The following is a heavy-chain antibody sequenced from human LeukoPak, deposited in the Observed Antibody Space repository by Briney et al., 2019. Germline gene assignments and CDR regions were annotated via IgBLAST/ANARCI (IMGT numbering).Heavy chain of an antibody. CDR2: INPNSGGT. J-gene: IGHJ4*02. D-gene: IGHD3-22*01. Sequence: GASVKVSCKAYGYTFSAYYIHWVRQAPGQGLEWMGWINPNSGGTNYAQKFQGRVTMTRDTSISTAYMELSRLRSDDTAVYYCAREVDYYDTSDYFPLGYWGQGTLVTVSS. CDR3: AREVDYYDTSDYFPLGY. CDR1: GYTFSAYY. V-gene: IGHV1-2*02.